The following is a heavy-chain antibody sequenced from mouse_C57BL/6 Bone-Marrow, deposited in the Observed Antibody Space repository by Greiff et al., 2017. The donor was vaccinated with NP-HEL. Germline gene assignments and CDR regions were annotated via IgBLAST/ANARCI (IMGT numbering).Heavy chain of an antibody. J-gene: IGHJ2*01. Sequence: EVQLQQSGAELVRPGASVKLSCTASGFNIKDDYMHWVKQRPEQGLEWIGWIDPENGDTVYASKFQGKATITADTSSNTAYLQLSSLTSEDTAVYYCTTFRFITTVVASNYFDYWGQGTTLTVSS. CDR2: IDPENGDT. V-gene: IGHV14-4*01. CDR3: TTFRFITTVVASNYFDY. CDR1: GFNIKDDY. D-gene: IGHD1-1*01.